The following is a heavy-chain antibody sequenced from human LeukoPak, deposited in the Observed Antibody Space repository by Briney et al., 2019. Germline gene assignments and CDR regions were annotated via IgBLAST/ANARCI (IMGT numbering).Heavy chain of an antibody. CDR2: IYYSGST. D-gene: IGHD1-26*01. V-gene: IGHV4-39*01. CDR3: ATQEWEPLFDY. Sequence: PSETLSLTCTVSGGSISSSSYYWGWIRQPPGKGLEWIGSIYYSGSTYYNPSLKSRVTISVDTSKNQFSLKLSSVTAADTAVYYCATQEWEPLFDYWGQGTLVTVSS. CDR1: GGSISSSSYY. J-gene: IGHJ4*02.